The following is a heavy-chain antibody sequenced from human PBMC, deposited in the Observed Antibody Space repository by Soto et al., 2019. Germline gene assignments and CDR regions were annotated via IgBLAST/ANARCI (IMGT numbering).Heavy chain of an antibody. V-gene: IGHV4-59*01. Sequence: SETLSLTCTVSGDSISTDYWSWIRQSPGKGLEWIGFIYYGGSTNYNPSLKSRVTISVYTPKNQFSLKLSSVTAADTAVYYCSRNGPGYSYGYTFYFDYWGQGTLVTVSS. CDR2: IYYGGST. CDR3: SRNGPGYSYGYTFYFDY. J-gene: IGHJ4*02. D-gene: IGHD5-18*01. CDR1: GDSISTDY.